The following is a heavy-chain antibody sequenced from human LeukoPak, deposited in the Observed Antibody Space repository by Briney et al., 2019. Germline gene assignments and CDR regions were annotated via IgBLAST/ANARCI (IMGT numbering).Heavy chain of an antibody. Sequence: GRSLRLSCAASGFTFTDAWMSWVRQAPGKGLEWVARIKNKPDGGTTDYAAPVKGRFTISRDDSKDMLYLQMNSLKTEDTAMYYCSTSRVGYWGQGTLVTVSS. CDR3: STSRVGY. V-gene: IGHV3-15*01. D-gene: IGHD5/OR15-5a*01. CDR1: GFTFTDAW. J-gene: IGHJ4*02. CDR2: IKNKPDGGTT.